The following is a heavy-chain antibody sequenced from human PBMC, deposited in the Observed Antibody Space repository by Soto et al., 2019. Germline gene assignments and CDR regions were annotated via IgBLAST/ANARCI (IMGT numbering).Heavy chain of an antibody. CDR1: GFTFSDFA. CDR2: ASGSGSGT. J-gene: IGHJ4*02. CDR3: AKGRPGVAAAPDY. Sequence: GGSLRLSCAASGFTFSDFAMTWVRQAPGKGLEWVSSASGSGSGTYYADSVKGRFTISRDNSKNTLFLHMTNLRAGDTALYFCAKGRPGVAAAPDYWGQGTLVTVSS. D-gene: IGHD2-21*01. V-gene: IGHV3-23*01.